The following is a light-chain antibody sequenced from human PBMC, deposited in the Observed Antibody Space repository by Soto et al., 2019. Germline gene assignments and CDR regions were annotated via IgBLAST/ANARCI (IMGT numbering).Light chain of an antibody. CDR2: STF. Sequence: EIVMTQSPATLSVSPGERATLSCRASQTVNNNLAWYQQKVGQAPRLLIYSTFNRATGVPARFSGSGSGTDFTLIISSLQSEDFAFYYCQQYNNWPLSFGGGTKVEIK. V-gene: IGKV3-15*01. J-gene: IGKJ4*01. CDR1: QTVNNN. CDR3: QQYNNWPLS.